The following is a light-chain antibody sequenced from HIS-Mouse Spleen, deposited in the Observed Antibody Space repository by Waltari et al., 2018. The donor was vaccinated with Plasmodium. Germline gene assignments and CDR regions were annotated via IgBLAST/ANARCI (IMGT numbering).Light chain of an antibody. V-gene: IGLV3-10*01. CDR1: AWPKKY. CDR3: YSTDSSGNHRV. J-gene: IGLJ3*02. CDR2: EDS. Sequence: SYELTQPPSVSVSPGQTARITCSGHAWPKKYAYWYQQKSGQAPMLVIYEDSKRPSGSPERFSGSSSGTMATLTISGAQVEDEADYYCYSTDSSGNHRVFGGGTKLTVL.